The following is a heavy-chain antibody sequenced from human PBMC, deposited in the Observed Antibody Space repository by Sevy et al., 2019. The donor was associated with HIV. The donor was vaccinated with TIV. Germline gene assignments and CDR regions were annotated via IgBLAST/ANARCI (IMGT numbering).Heavy chain of an antibody. V-gene: IGHV3-30-3*01. J-gene: IGHJ4*01. CDR1: GFAFSTHA. D-gene: IGHD1-26*01. Sequence: GGSLRLSCAASGFAFSTHAMHWVRQAPGKGLEWVAVISYEGTETFYAASVEGRFTISRDNSKNMLSLQINTLRPEDTAVYYCARDGGYSVKWYPLYWGHGTLVTVSS. CDR2: ISYEGTET. CDR3: ARDGGYSVKWYPLY.